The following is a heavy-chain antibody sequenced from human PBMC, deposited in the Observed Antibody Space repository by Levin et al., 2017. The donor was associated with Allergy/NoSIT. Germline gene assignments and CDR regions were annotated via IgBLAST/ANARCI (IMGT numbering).Heavy chain of an antibody. CDR1: GISVSSNY. Sequence: GGSLRLSCAASGISVSSNYMNWVRRAPGRGLEWVSIIYTGGSTYYADSVKGRFTISRDNSRNTVYLQMNSLTVADTAVYYCAREGVRGTLNWFDPWGQGTLVTVSS. CDR2: IYTGGST. D-gene: IGHD3-10*01. J-gene: IGHJ5*02. CDR3: AREGVRGTLNWFDP. V-gene: IGHV3-66*01.